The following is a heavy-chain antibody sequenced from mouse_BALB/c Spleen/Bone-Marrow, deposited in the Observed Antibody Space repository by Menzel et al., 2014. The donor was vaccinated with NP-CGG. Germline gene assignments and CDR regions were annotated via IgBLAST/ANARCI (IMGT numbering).Heavy chain of an antibody. CDR1: GFSLTSSG. V-gene: IGHV2-2*02. Sequence: QVQLKQSGPGLVQPSQSLSITCTVSGFSLTSSGVHWVRQSPGKGLEWLGVIWSGGSTDYNAAFISSLSISKDNSKSQVFLKMNSLHANDTAIYYCARTYYYGMDYWGQGTSVTVSS. CDR3: ARTYYYGMDY. CDR2: IWSGGST. J-gene: IGHJ4*01.